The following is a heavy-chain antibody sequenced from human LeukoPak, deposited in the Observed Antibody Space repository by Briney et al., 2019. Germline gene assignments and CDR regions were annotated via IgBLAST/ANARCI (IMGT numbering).Heavy chain of an antibody. V-gene: IGHV4-61*02. J-gene: IGHJ5*02. D-gene: IGHD3-10*01. Sequence: SETLSLTCTVSGGSISSGSYYWSWIRQPAGKGLEWIGRIYTSGSTNYNPSLKSRVTISVDTSKNQFSLKLSSVPAADTAVYYCARATPRGTMVRGVIKGVDWFDPWGQGTLVTVSS. CDR2: IYTSGST. CDR1: GGSISSGSYY. CDR3: ARATPRGTMVRGVIKGVDWFDP.